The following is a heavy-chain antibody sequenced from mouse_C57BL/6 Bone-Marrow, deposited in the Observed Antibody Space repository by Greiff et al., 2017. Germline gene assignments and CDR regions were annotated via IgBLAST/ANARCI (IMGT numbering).Heavy chain of an antibody. Sequence: ESGPGLVKPSQSLSLTCSVTGYSITSGYYWTWIRQFPGNKLEWMGYISYDGSNNYNPSLKNRISIPRDTSKKQFVLKLNSVTTEDTATYYCAREGYYYGSSPFYFDYWGQGTTLTVSS. CDR1: GYSITSGYY. CDR2: ISYDGSN. D-gene: IGHD1-1*01. V-gene: IGHV3-6*01. CDR3: AREGYYYGSSPFYFDY. J-gene: IGHJ2*01.